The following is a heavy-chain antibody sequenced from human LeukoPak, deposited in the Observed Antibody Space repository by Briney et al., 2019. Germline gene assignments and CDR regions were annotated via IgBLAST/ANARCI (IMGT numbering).Heavy chain of an antibody. D-gene: IGHD2-2*01. CDR1: VGSISSSSYY. Sequence: SETLSLTCTVSVGSISSSSYYWGWIRQPPGKGLEWIGSIYYSGSTYYNPSLKSRVTISVDKSKNQFSLKLSSVTAADTAVYYCARDAGRGSSTSCYSPICGFDYWGQGTLVTVSS. CDR2: IYYSGST. J-gene: IGHJ4*02. CDR3: ARDAGRGSSTSCYSPICGFDY. V-gene: IGHV4-39*07.